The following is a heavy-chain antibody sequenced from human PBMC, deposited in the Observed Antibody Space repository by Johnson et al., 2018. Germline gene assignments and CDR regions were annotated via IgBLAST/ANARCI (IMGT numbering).Heavy chain of an antibody. CDR1: GFSFSHYD. CDR3: AKTSDYMDV. J-gene: IGHJ6*03. V-gene: IGHV3-23*04. D-gene: IGHD6-6*01. Sequence: VQLVESGGGLVQPGGSLRLPCAASGFSFSHYDMSWVRQAPGKGLEWVSSISQSGATTYYADSVKGRFTITSDNSKNTLFLQMNSLRAEDTAVYYCAKTSDYMDVWGKGTTVTVSS. CDR2: ISQSGATT.